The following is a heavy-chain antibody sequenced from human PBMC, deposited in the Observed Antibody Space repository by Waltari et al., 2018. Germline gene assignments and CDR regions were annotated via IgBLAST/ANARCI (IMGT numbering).Heavy chain of an antibody. CDR2: IYHSGTT. J-gene: IGHJ6*03. CDR3: ARGTAPRLYYFYMDV. V-gene: IGHV4-34*01. CDR1: GGSFSGYY. Sequence: QVQVHQWGAGLLKPSETLSLTCGVSGGSFSGYYWTWIRQPPGKGLEWIGEIYHSGTTNYNPSLRSRVTISVDTSKNQFSLKLSSVTAADTAIYYCARGTAPRLYYFYMDVWGKGTTVTVSS. D-gene: IGHD5-18*01.